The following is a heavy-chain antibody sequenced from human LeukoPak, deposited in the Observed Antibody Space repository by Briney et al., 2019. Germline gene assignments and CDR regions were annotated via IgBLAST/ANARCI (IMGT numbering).Heavy chain of an antibody. J-gene: IGHJ3*02. Sequence: SETLSLTCAVYGGSFCGYYWSWIREPPGKGLEWIGEINHSGSTNYNPSLKSRVTISVDTSKNQFSLKLSSVTAADTAVYYCARVTGIPAIWGQGTMVTVSS. CDR3: ARVTGIPAI. D-gene: IGHD6-25*01. V-gene: IGHV4-34*01. CDR2: INHSGST. CDR1: GGSFCGYY.